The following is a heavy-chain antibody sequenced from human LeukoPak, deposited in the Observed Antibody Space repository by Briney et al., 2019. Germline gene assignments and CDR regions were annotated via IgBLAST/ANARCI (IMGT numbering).Heavy chain of an antibody. CDR3: AKEFYFATAV. D-gene: IGHD2-15*01. V-gene: IGHV3-33*06. J-gene: IGHJ6*02. CDR1: GYTFSSHG. Sequence: QSGGSLRLSCAASGYTFSSHGMHWVRQAPGKGLEWLAVIWYDGSDKYYADSVKGRFTISRDNSKNALYLQMNSLRAEDTAVYYCAKEFYFATAVWGQGTTVTVS. CDR2: IWYDGSDK.